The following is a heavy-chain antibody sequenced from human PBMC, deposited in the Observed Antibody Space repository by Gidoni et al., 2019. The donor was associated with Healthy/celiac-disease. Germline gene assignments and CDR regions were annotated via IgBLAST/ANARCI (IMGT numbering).Heavy chain of an antibody. Sequence: QVQLVQSGSALKKPGASVQVSCKASGYTFTSYAMNWVRQAPGQGLEWMGWINNNTGNPTYAQGFTGRFVFSLDTSVSTAYLQISSLKAEDTAVYYCAKNYDYVWAPDFDYWGQGTLVTVSS. V-gene: IGHV7-4-1*02. CDR1: GYTFTSYA. D-gene: IGHD3-16*01. CDR3: AKNYDYVWAPDFDY. J-gene: IGHJ4*02. CDR2: INNNTGNP.